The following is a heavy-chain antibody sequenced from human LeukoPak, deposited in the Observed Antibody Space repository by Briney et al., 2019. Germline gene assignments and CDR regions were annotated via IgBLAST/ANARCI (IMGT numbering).Heavy chain of an antibody. V-gene: IGHV3-30*02. CDR2: IQYDGSNK. J-gene: IGHJ4*02. CDR1: GFTFSRYG. CDR3: AKDMQLWYFDS. D-gene: IGHD5-18*01. Sequence: PGGSLRLSCATSGFTFSRYGMHWVRQAPGKGLEWVTYIQYDGSNKYYADSVKGRFTIDRDNSKNTLYLQMNSLRAEDTAVYYCAKDMQLWYFDSWGQGAPVTVSP.